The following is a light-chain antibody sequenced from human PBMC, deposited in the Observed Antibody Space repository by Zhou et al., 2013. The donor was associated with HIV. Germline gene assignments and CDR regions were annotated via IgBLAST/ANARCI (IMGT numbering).Light chain of an antibody. Sequence: DIQMTQFPSSVSASVGDRVTITCRASQGIHDWLAWYQHKPGRAPRLLIYTASKVQSGVPSRFSGSGSGREFTLTISSLQPDDLATYYCQQYNTYSEYSFGQGTKLEI. J-gene: IGKJ2*03. V-gene: IGKV1D-16*01. CDR3: QQYNTYSEYS. CDR2: TAS. CDR1: QGIHDW.